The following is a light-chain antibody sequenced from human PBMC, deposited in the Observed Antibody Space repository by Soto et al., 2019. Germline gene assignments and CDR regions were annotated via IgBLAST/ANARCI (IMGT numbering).Light chain of an antibody. CDR1: QVISTS. CDR2: AAS. Sequence: DIQLTQSPSFLSPSIGESVTITCRASQVISTSLAWYQVKPGKAPKLLIYAASTWESGATSSSSATVSGTEFSLPINSLQPKVFATYYCQQLFDSPITFGQGTR. V-gene: IGKV1-9*01. J-gene: IGKJ5*01. CDR3: QQLFDSPIT.